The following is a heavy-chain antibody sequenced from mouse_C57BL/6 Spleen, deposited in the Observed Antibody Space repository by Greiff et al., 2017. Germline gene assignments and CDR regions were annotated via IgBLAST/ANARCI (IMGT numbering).Heavy chain of an antibody. CDR1: GFSLSTSGMG. CDR3: ARIYDGYYGYFDV. CDR2: IYWDDDK. J-gene: IGHJ1*03. V-gene: IGHV8-12*01. Sequence: QVTLKESGPGILQSSQTLSLTCSFSGFSLSTSGMGVSWIRQPSGKGLEWLAHIYWDDDKRYNPSLKSRLTISKDTSRNQVFLKITSVDTADTATYYCARIYDGYYGYFDVWGTGTTVTVSS. D-gene: IGHD2-3*01.